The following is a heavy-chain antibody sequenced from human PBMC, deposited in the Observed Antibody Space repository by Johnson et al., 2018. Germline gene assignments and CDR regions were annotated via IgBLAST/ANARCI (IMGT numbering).Heavy chain of an antibody. Sequence: QVQLQESGPGLVKPPETLSLTCIVSDGSISSSGYYWGWIRQPPGKGLEWIGSIYYSGNTYYNPSLKSRVTISVDTSKNHFSLKLSSVTAADAAVDYWAREVPMGATAFDIWGQGTMVTVSS. D-gene: IGHD1-26*01. CDR3: AREVPMGATAFDI. V-gene: IGHV4-39*07. J-gene: IGHJ3*02. CDR2: IYYSGNT. CDR1: DGSISSSGYY.